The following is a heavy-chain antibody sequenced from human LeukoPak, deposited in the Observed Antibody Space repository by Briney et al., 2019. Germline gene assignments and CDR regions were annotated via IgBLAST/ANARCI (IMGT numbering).Heavy chain of an antibody. CDR3: ASEDCSGGSCCFDY. CDR1: GGSFRGYY. J-gene: IGHJ4*02. CDR2: INHSGST. V-gene: IGHV4-34*01. Sequence: KPSETLSLTCAVYGGSFRGYYWSWIRQPPGKGLEWIGEINHSGSTNYNPSLKSRVTISVDTSKNQSSLKLSSVTAADTAVYYCASEDCSGGSCCFDYWGQGTLVTVSS. D-gene: IGHD2-15*01.